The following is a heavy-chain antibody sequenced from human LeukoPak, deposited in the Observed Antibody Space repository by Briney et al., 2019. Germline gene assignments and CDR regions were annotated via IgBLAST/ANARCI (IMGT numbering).Heavy chain of an antibody. J-gene: IGHJ4*02. D-gene: IGHD6-6*01. V-gene: IGHV4-59*01. CDR3: ARYGSSSSFDY. Sequence: SETLSLTCTVSGGSISSYYWSWIRQPPGKGLEWIGYIYYSGSTNYNPSLKSRVTISVDTSKNQFSLKLSSVTAADTAVYYCARYGSSSSFDYWGQGTLVTVSS. CDR2: IYYSGST. CDR1: GGSISSYY.